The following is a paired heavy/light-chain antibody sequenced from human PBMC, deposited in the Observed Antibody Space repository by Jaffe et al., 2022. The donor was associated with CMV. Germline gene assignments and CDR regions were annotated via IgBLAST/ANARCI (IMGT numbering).Light chain of an antibody. CDR2: AAS. CDR1: QSLSSSY. CDR3: QQYSTSPT. Sequence: EIVLTQSPGTLSLSPGERATLSCRASQSLSSSYLAWYQQKRGQAPRLLIYAASSRATGIPDRFSGSGSGTDFTLTISRLEPEDFAVYHCQQYSTSPTFGQGTKLEIK. V-gene: IGKV3-20*01. J-gene: IGKJ2*01.
Heavy chain of an antibody. CDR1: GFSLSNGVS. CDR2: VYWDDDK. D-gene: IGHD6-25*01. V-gene: IGHV2-5*02. Sequence: QITLKESGPTLVKPTQTLTLTCTFSGFSLSNGVSVGWIRQPPGKALEWLALVYWDDDKRYSPSLRSRLTIMKDTSKNQVVLIMSNVDPMDTATYYCARTYTSAWIFYSYYYVDAWGEGTTVTVSS. J-gene: IGHJ6*03. CDR3: ARTYTSAWIFYSYYYVDA.